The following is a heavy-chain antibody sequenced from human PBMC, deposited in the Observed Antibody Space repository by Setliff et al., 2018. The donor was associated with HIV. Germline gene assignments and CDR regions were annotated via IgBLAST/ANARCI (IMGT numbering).Heavy chain of an antibody. V-gene: IGHV1-3*01. CDR2: INAGNGNT. CDR3: ARALSYGSGTYSAAGF. CDR1: GGTFSSYA. J-gene: IGHJ4*02. D-gene: IGHD3-10*01. Sequence: ASVKVSCKASGGTFSSYAISWVRQAPGQGLEWMGWINAGNGNTESSKKFQVRVTITRETYATTAYMELSSLTPEDTAIYFCARALSYGSGTYSAAGFWGQGTLVTVSS.